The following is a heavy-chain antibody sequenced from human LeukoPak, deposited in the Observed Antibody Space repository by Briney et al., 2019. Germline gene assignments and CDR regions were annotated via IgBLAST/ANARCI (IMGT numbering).Heavy chain of an antibody. CDR1: GFTFSSYG. Sequence: GGSLRLSCAASGFTFSSYGMHWVRQAPGKGLEWVAFIRYDGSNKYYADSVKGRFTISRDNSKNTLYLQMNSLRAEDTAVYFCAKDKDPWKSTSISDFDYWGQGTLVTVSS. D-gene: IGHD1-1*01. J-gene: IGHJ4*02. CDR2: IRYDGSNK. CDR3: AKDKDPWKSTSISDFDY. V-gene: IGHV3-30*02.